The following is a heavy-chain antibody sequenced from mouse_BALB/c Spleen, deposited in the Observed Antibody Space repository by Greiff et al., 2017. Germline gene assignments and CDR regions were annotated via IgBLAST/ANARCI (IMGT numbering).Heavy chain of an antibody. Sequence: EVQRVESGGGLVQPGGSRKLSCAASGFTFSSFGMHWVRQAPEKGLEWVAYISSGSSTIYYADTVKGRFTIARDNPKNTLFLQMTSLRAEDTAMYYCARWGGFADWGQGTLVTVSA. CDR3: ARWGGFAD. CDR1: GFTFSSFG. V-gene: IGHV5-17*02. J-gene: IGHJ3*01. CDR2: ISSGSSTI.